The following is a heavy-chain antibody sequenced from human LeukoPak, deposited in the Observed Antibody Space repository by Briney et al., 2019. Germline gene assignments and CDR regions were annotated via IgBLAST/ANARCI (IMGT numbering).Heavy chain of an antibody. V-gene: IGHV3-30*04. CDR1: GFSFSDYA. CDR3: ARGSHRRYSSSWYSL. D-gene: IGHD6-13*01. Sequence: PGGSLRLSCAASGFSFSDYAMHWVRQAPGKGLEWVALISYDGSSEYYADSVKGRFTISRDNSKNTVFLQMNSLRAEDMAVYYCARGSHRRYSSSWYSLWGQGTLVTVSS. J-gene: IGHJ4*02. CDR2: ISYDGSSE.